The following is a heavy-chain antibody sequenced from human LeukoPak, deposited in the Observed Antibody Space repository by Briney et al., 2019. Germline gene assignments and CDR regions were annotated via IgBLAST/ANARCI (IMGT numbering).Heavy chain of an antibody. Sequence: PGGSLRLSCAASGFTFSSYAMHWVRQAPGKGLEWVTIISYDGSNKYYADSVKGRFTISRDNAKNTLYLQMNSLRVEDTAVYYCAKDPEADYYDSSGFSFDYWGQGTLVTVSS. CDR3: AKDPEADYYDSSGFSFDY. J-gene: IGHJ4*02. CDR2: ISYDGSNK. D-gene: IGHD3-22*01. CDR1: GFTFSSYA. V-gene: IGHV3-30*04.